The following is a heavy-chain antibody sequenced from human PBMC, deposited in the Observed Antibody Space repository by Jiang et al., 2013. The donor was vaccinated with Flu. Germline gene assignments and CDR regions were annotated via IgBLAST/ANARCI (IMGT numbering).Heavy chain of an antibody. D-gene: IGHD3-22*01. CDR2: ISSSGSTI. CDR3: ARDHHSYYYDSSGYYFY. Sequence: RLSCAASGFTFSDYYMSWIRQAPGKGLEWVSYISSSGSTIYYADSVKGRFTISRDNAKNSLYLQMNSLRAEDTAVYYCARDHHSYYYDSSGYYFYWGQGTLVTVSS. J-gene: IGHJ4*02. CDR1: GFTFSDYY. V-gene: IGHV3-11*01.